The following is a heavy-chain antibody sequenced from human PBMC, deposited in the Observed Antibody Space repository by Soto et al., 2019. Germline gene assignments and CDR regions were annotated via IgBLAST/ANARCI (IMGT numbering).Heavy chain of an antibody. V-gene: IGHV1-69*01. Sequence: QVQLVQSGAEVKKPGSSVKVSCKASGGTFSSYAISWVRQAPGQGLEWMGGIIPIFGTANYAQKFQGRVTINADESTSTAYMELSSLRSEDTAVYYCARIRVVGGRLTYYYDGMDVWGQGTTVTVSS. CDR1: GGTFSSYA. J-gene: IGHJ6*02. CDR2: IIPIFGTA. D-gene: IGHD2-15*01. CDR3: ARIRVVGGRLTYYYDGMDV.